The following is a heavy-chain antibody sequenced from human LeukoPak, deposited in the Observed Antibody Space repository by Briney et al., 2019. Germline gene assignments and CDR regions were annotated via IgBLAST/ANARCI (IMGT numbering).Heavy chain of an antibody. CDR2: ISSSSHTI. CDR3: ARDGHGLDY. J-gene: IGHJ4*02. Sequence: PGGSLRLSCAASAFTFSSSGMIWVRQAPGKGLEWTSYISSSSHTIQYADSVRGRFTISRDNAKNSLYLQMNSLRAEDTAVYYCARDGHGLDYWGQGTLVTVSS. CDR1: AFTFSSSG. V-gene: IGHV3-48*04.